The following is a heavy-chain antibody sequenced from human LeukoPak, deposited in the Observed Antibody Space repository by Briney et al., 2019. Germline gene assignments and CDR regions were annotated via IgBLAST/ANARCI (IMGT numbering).Heavy chain of an antibody. CDR3: ARDLSGSYWFDP. Sequence: SETLSLTCTVSGGSISSGGYYWSWIRQPPGKGLEWIGYIYHSGSTYYNPSLKSRVTISVDRSKNQFSLKLSSVTAADTAVYYCARDLSGSYWFDPWGQGTLVTVSS. J-gene: IGHJ5*02. CDR2: IYHSGST. CDR1: GGSISSGGYY. D-gene: IGHD1-26*01. V-gene: IGHV4-30-2*01.